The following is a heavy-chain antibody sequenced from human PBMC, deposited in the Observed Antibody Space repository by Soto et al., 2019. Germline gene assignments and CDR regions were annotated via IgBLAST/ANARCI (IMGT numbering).Heavy chain of an antibody. CDR2: ISYDGSNK. Sequence: GGSLRLSCAASGFTFSSYAMHWVRQAPGKGLEWVAVISYDGSNKYYADSVKGRFTISRDNSKNTLYLQMNSLRAEDTAGYYCARVIKGRFEGYYYGMDVWGQGTTVTVSS. J-gene: IGHJ6*02. V-gene: IGHV3-30-3*01. D-gene: IGHD3-10*01. CDR1: GFTFSSYA. CDR3: ARVIKGRFEGYYYGMDV.